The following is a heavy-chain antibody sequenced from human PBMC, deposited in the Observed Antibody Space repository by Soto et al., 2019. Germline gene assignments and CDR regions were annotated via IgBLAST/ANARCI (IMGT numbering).Heavy chain of an antibody. CDR2: IIPIFGTA. V-gene: IGHV1-69*06. J-gene: IGHJ4*02. CDR3: AAHNSVVGATPMNY. Sequence: QVQLVQSGAEVKKPGSSVKVSCKASGGTFSSYAISWVRQAPGQGLEWMGGIIPIFGTANYAQKFQGRVTSTADKSTSTAYMELSSLRSEDTAVYYCAAHNSVVGATPMNYWGPGTLVTVSS. CDR1: GGTFSSYA. D-gene: IGHD1-26*01.